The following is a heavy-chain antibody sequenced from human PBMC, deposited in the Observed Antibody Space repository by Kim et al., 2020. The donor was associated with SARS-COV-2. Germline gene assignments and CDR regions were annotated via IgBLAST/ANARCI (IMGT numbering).Heavy chain of an antibody. J-gene: IGHJ5*02. V-gene: IGHV1-18*04. D-gene: IGHD2-2*01. CDR3: ARGQFLPTSRPWFDP. CDR1: GYTFTSYG. CDR2: ISAYNGNT. Sequence: ASVKVSCKASGYTFTSYGISWVRQAPGQGLEWMGWISAYNGNTNYAQKLQGRVTMTTDTSTSTAYMELRSLRSDDTAVYYCARGQFLPTSRPWFDPWGQGTLVTVSS.